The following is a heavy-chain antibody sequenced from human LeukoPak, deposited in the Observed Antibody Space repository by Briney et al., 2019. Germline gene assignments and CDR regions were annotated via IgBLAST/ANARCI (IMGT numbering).Heavy chain of an antibody. Sequence: GGSLRLPCAASGFTFSGYSMNWVRQAPGKGLEWVSTISGGGGSTYYADSVKGRFTISRDNSKNTLYLQVNSLRAEDTAVYYCAKGGKWDVTPFDYWGQGTLVTVSS. CDR1: GFTFSGYS. CDR3: AKGGKWDVTPFDY. V-gene: IGHV3-23*01. CDR2: ISGGGGST. D-gene: IGHD1-26*01. J-gene: IGHJ4*02.